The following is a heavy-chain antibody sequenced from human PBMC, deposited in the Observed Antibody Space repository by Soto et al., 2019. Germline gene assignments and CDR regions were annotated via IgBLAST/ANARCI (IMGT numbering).Heavy chain of an antibody. CDR2: IKSKSDGGST. J-gene: IGHJ4*02. D-gene: IGHD5-12*01. CDR3: AKMPHIVSGYDPRFDY. Sequence: PGGSLRLSCAASGFSFSSAWMSWVRQTPEKGLEWVGRIKSKSDGGSTYYADSVKGRFTISRDNSKNTLYLQMNSLRAEDTAVYYCAKMPHIVSGYDPRFDYWGQGTLVTVSS. CDR1: GFSFSSAW. V-gene: IGHV3-15*01.